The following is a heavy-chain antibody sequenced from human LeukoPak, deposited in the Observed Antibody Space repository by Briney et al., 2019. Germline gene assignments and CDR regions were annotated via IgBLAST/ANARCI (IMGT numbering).Heavy chain of an antibody. Sequence: SETLSLTCTVSGGSISSYYWSWIRQPPGKGLEWIGYIYYSGSTKYNPSLKSRVTISVDASKTQFSLKLNSVTAADTAVYYCARGSRALYYFDYWGQGTLVTVSS. CDR3: ARGSRALYYFDY. J-gene: IGHJ4*02. V-gene: IGHV4-59*01. CDR2: IYYSGST. D-gene: IGHD2-15*01. CDR1: GGSISSYY.